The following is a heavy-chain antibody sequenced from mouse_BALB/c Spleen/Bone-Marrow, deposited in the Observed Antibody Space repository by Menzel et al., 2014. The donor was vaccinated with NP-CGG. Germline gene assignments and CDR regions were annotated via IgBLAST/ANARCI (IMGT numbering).Heavy chain of an antibody. CDR1: GYSITSDYA. V-gene: IGHV3-2*02. CDR3: ARSADWYFDV. CDR2: ISYSGST. J-gene: IGHJ1*01. Sequence: EVQRVESGPGLVKPSQSLSLTCTVTGYSITSDYAWNWIRQFPGNKLEWMDYISYSGSTSYNPSLKSRISITRDTSENQFFLQLNSVTAEDTATYYCARSADWYFDVWGAGTTVTVSS.